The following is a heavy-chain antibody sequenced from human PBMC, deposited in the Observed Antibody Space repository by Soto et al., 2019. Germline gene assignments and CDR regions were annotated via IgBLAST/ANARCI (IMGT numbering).Heavy chain of an antibody. CDR2: ISWNSGSI. CDR3: AKAAGDRQWLGLGDY. D-gene: IGHD6-19*01. Sequence: PGGSLRLSCAASGFTFDDYAMHWVRQAPGKGLEWVSGISWNSGSIGYADSVKGRFTISRDNAKNSLYLQMNSLRAEDTALYYCAKAAGDRQWLGLGDYWGQGTLVTVSS. V-gene: IGHV3-9*01. J-gene: IGHJ4*02. CDR1: GFTFDDYA.